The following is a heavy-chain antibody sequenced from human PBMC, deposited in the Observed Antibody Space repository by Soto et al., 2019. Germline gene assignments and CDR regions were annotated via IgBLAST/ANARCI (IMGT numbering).Heavy chain of an antibody. CDR1: GGSISSYY. CDR2: IYYSGST. CDR3: AGSRDGYNQDY. Sequence: SETLSLTCTVSGGSISSYYWSWILQPPGKGLEWIRYIYYSGSTNYNPSLKSRVTISVDTSKNQFSLKLSSVTAADTAVYYCAGSRDGYNQDYWGQGTLVTVSS. V-gene: IGHV4-59*01. J-gene: IGHJ4*02. D-gene: IGHD5-12*01.